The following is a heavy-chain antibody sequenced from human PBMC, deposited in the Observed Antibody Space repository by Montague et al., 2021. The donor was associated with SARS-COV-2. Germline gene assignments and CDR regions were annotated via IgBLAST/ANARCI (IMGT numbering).Heavy chain of an antibody. J-gene: IGHJ4*02. Sequence: SLRLSCAASGFTFSTYEMNWVRQAPGKGLEWVAYTHTGGSPVHYADSVKGRFTISRNNAENTLYLQMNSLRPDDTALYYCVRDGSRWYHDFWGQGTLVTVSS. CDR2: THTGGSPV. CDR3: VRDGSRWYHDF. CDR1: GFTFSTYE. V-gene: IGHV3-48*03. D-gene: IGHD6-13*01.